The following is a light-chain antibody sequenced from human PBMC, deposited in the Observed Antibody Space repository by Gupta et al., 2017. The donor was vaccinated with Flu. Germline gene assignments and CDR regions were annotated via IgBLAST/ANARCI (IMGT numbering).Light chain of an antibody. J-gene: IGLJ2*01. CDR3: QSYDSSLSGSDVV. CDR1: SSNIGAGYD. Sequence: QSVLTQPPSVSGAPGQRVTISCTGSSSNIGAGYDVHWYQQLPGTAPKLLSYVNRNRPSGVPDRFSGSKSGTSASLASTGLQAEDEADYYGQSYDSSLSGSDVVFGGGTKLTVL. V-gene: IGLV1-40*01. CDR2: VNR.